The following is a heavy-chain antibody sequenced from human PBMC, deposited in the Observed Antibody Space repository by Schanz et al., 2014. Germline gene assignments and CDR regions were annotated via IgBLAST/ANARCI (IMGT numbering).Heavy chain of an antibody. CDR1: RYTFNTYG. CDR2: INPSGGAA. V-gene: IGHV1-46*02. D-gene: IGHD2-2*01. CDR3: ARAPAAYCSDTSCLGTPFDY. Sequence: QVHLVQSGAEVHKPGASVKVSCEASRYTFNTYGLNWVRQAPGQGLEWMGIINPSGGAASYALRFQQRVTVTRNTSRSTVCMELSRLKSDDTAVYYCARAPAAYCSDTSCLGTPFDYWGQGTLVTVSS. J-gene: IGHJ4*02.